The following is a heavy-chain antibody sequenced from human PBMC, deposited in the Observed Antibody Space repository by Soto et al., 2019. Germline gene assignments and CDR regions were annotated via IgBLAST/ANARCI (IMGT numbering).Heavy chain of an antibody. D-gene: IGHD3-22*01. CDR2: ISSSSSTI. J-gene: IGHJ4*02. V-gene: IGHV3-48*01. CDR1: GFTFSTYS. CDR3: AIPTYYYDSSGPTAF. Sequence: GGSLRLSCAASGFTFSTYSMNWVRQAPGKGLEWVSYISSSSSTIFYTDSVKGRFTVSRDNAKNSLYLQMNSLRAEDTAVYYCAIPTYYYDSSGPTAFWGQGILVTVSS.